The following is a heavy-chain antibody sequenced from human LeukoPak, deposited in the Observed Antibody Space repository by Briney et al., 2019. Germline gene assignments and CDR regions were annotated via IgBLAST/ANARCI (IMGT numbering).Heavy chain of an antibody. CDR3: AKVYGGVVGYFDY. V-gene: IGHV3-23*01. J-gene: IGHJ4*02. D-gene: IGHD4-17*01. CDR2: ISGSGGST. Sequence: GGSLRLSCAASGFTFSSYAMSWVRQAPGKGLEWVSVISGSGGSTYYADSVKGRFTISRDNSKNTLYPQMNSLRAEDTAAYYCAKVYGGVVGYFDYWGQGTLVTVSS. CDR1: GFTFSSYA.